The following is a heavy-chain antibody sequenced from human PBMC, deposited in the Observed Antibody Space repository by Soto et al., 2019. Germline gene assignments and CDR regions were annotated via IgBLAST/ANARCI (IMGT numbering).Heavy chain of an antibody. CDR1: GFSLSTNGVG. V-gene: IGHV2-5*02. D-gene: IGHD4-17*01. CDR3: AKKGGGHYILGY. Sequence: QITLKESGPTLVKPTQTLTLTCTFSGFSLSTNGVGVGWIRQPPGKALEWLALIYWDDSKEYSPSLRSRLTITTDTSRNQVVLTMTNMDPVDTATYYCAKKGGGHYILGYWGQGTLVTVSA. CDR2: IYWDDSK. J-gene: IGHJ4*02.